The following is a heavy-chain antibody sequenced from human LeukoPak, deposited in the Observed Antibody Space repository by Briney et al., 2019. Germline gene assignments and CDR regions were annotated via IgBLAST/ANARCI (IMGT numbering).Heavy chain of an antibody. CDR1: GGSFSGYY. D-gene: IGHD3-3*01. J-gene: IGHJ4*02. CDR3: ARGLRFLEWLLYRSYFDY. V-gene: IGHV4-34*01. CDR2: INHSGST. Sequence: PSETLSLTCAVYGGSFSGYYWSWIRQPPGKGLEWIGEINHSGSTNYNPSLKSRVTISVDTSKNQFSLKLGSVTAADTAVYYCARGLRFLEWLLYRSYFDYWGQGTLVTVSS.